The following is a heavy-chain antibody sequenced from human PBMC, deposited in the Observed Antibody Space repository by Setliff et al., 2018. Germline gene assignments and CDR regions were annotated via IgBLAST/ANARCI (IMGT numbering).Heavy chain of an antibody. CDR2: IYIGGSA. V-gene: IGHV4-4*07. Sequence: SETLSLTCTVSGGSISSYYWSWIRQPAGKGLEWIGHIYIGGSANYNTSLKSRVTMSIDTSKNQFSLRLNSVTAADMAVYYCAREQWLDPPGYYYMDVWAKGTTVTVSS. CDR1: GGSISSYY. CDR3: AREQWLDPPGYYYMDV. D-gene: IGHD6-19*01. J-gene: IGHJ6*03.